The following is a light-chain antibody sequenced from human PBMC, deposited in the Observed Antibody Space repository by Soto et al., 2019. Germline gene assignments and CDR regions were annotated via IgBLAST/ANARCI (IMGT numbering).Light chain of an antibody. Sequence: EIVLTQSPATLSLSPGERSTLSFRASQSVSSYLAWYQQKPGQAPRLLIYDASNRATGIPARFSGSGSGTDFTLTISSLEPEDFAVYYCQQRSNWLITFGQGTRLEI. CDR2: DAS. J-gene: IGKJ5*01. CDR1: QSVSSY. V-gene: IGKV3-11*01. CDR3: QQRSNWLIT.